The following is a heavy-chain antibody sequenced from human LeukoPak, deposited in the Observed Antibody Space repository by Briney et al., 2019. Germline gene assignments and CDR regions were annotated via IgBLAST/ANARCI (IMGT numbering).Heavy chain of an antibody. CDR2: INPSGGST. CDR3: ASPHYDSRAFDI. CDR1: GYTFTSYY. V-gene: IGHV1-46*01. Sequence: GASVKVSCKASGYTFTSYYMHWVRQAPGQGLEWMGIINPSGGSTSYAQKFQGRVTMTRDMSTSTVYMDLSSLRSEDTAVYYCASPHYDSRAFDIWGQGTMVTVSS. D-gene: IGHD3-22*01. J-gene: IGHJ3*02.